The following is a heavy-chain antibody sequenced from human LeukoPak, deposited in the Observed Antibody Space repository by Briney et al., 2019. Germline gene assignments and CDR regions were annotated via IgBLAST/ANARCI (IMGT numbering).Heavy chain of an antibody. CDR1: GVSFSGYY. J-gene: IGHJ4*02. D-gene: IGHD5-24*01. V-gene: IGHV4-34*01. Sequence: SETLSLTCVVYGVSFSGYYWSWIRQPPRKGLEWIGEINHSGSTNYNPSLKSRVTISVDTSKNQFSLKLRSVTAADTAAYYCARTRWLQSLFDYWGQGTLVTVSS. CDR3: ARTRWLQSLFDY. CDR2: INHSGST.